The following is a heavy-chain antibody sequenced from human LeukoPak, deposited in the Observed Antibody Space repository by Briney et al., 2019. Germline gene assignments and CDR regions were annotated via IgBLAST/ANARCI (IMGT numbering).Heavy chain of an antibody. Sequence: SVKVSCKASGGTFSSYAISWVRQAPGQGLEWTGGIIPIFGTANYAQKFQGRVTITADESTSTAYMELSSLRSEDTAVYYCARDRSLRELWLRNWFDPWGQGTLVTVSS. CDR1: GGTFSSYA. CDR2: IIPIFGTA. V-gene: IGHV1-69*13. CDR3: ARDRSLRELWLRNWFDP. J-gene: IGHJ5*02. D-gene: IGHD5-18*01.